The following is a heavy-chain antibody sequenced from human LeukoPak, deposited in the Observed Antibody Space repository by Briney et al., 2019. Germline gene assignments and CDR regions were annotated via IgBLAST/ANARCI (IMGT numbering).Heavy chain of an antibody. J-gene: IGHJ5*02. CDR1: GFTFSSYA. CDR3: VKRASYCSSTSCRNWFDP. D-gene: IGHD2-2*01. Sequence: PGGSLRLSCSASGFTFSSYAMHWVRQAPGKGLEYVSAISSNGGSTYYADSVKGRFTISRDNSKNTLYLQMSSLRAEDTAVYYCVKRASYCSSTSCRNWFDPWGQGTLVTVSS. V-gene: IGHV3-64D*06. CDR2: ISSNGGST.